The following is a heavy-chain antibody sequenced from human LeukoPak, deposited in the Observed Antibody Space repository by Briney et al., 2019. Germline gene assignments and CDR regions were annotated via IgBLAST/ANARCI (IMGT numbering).Heavy chain of an antibody. CDR1: GFTFNSYS. CDR3: ARSSRDGYNLIDYMDA. D-gene: IGHD5-24*01. V-gene: IGHV3-21*01. J-gene: IGHJ6*03. CDR2: ISSSSSYI. Sequence: PGGSLRLSCAASGFTFNSYSMNWVRQAPGKGLEWVSSISSSSSYIYYADSVKGRFTISRNNAKSSLYLQMNSLRVEDTALYYCARSSRDGYNLIDYMDAWGKGTTVTVSS.